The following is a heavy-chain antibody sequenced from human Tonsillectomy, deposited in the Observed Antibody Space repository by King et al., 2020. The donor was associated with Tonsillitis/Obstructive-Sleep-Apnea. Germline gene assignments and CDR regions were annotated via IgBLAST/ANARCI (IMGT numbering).Heavy chain of an antibody. CDR1: GFTFSSYA. J-gene: IGHJ6*03. V-gene: IGHV3-23*04. CDR3: AKDLRDIVVVPAAIGPYYYYYMDV. CDR2: ISGSGGST. Sequence: VQLVESGGGLVQPGGSLRLSCAASGFTFSSYAMSWVRQAPGKGLEWVSAISGSGGSTYYADSVKGRFTLSRDNSKNTLDLQMNSLRAEDTAVDYCAKDLRDIVVVPAAIGPYYYYYMDVWGKGTTVTVSS. D-gene: IGHD2-2*01.